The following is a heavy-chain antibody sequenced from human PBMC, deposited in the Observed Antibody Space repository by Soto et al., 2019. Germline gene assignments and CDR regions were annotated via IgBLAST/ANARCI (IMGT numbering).Heavy chain of an antibody. CDR2: VYFSGST. V-gene: IGHV4-59*01. D-gene: IGHD6-19*01. CDR1: GGSINGYY. J-gene: IGHJ4*02. Sequence: QVHLQESGPGLVKPSETLSLTCTVSGGSINGYYWNWIRQPPGKGLEWLGYVYFSGSTHYNPSLKTRLTISVDTFKKQFSLKLSSVTAADTAVYFCARQEAVPGTPFDSWGQGTLVSVSS. CDR3: ARQEAVPGTPFDS.